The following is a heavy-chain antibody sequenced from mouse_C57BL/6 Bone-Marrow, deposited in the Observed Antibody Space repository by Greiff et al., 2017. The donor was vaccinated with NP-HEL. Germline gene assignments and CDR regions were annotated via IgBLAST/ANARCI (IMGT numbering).Heavy chain of an antibody. CDR2: IDPSDSET. D-gene: IGHD2-3*01. CDR1: GYTFTSYW. Sequence: QVQLQQPGAELVRPGSSVKLSCKASGYTFTSYWMHWVKQRPIQGLEWIGNIDPSDSETHYNQKFKDKATLTVDKSSSTAYMQLSSPTSDDSAVYYCARSGWSLYYAMDYWGQGTSVTVSS. J-gene: IGHJ4*01. V-gene: IGHV1-52*01. CDR3: ARSGWSLYYAMDY.